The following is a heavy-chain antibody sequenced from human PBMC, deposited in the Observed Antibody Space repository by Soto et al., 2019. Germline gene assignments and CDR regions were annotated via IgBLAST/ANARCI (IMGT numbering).Heavy chain of an antibody. V-gene: IGHV1-69*12. CDR2: IMPIFRTP. D-gene: IGHD1-1*01. Sequence: QVQLEQSGAEVKKPGSSVNVSCKASGGTFRNSAISWVRQAPGQGLEWMGGIMPIFRTPDYAHKFQGRVTITADESTSTAYMELSGLRSDDTAVYYCARDNDRPQLGGNYYYILDVWGHGTTVTVSS. CDR1: GGTFRNSA. J-gene: IGHJ6*02. CDR3: ARDNDRPQLGGNYYYILDV.